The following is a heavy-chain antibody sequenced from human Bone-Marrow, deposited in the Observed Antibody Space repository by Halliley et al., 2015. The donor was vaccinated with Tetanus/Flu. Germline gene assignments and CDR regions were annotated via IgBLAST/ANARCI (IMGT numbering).Heavy chain of an antibody. Sequence: IGYIHHNGDPNYSPSLKSRVTMSIDTFKNPFSLKLASVAAADSAVYYCARDTYFLDASGYYDSWGQGIQVTVPS. J-gene: IGHJ5*01. CDR3: ARDTYFLDASGYYDS. D-gene: IGHD3-22*01. CDR2: IHHNGDP. V-gene: IGHV4-61*03.